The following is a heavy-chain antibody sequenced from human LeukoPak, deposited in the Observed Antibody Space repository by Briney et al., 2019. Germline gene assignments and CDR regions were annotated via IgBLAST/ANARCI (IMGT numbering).Heavy chain of an antibody. V-gene: IGHV3-48*03. CDR2: ISSSGSTI. CDR3: ARGGDTGCYTKLDS. D-gene: IGHD2-8*01. J-gene: IGHJ4*02. Sequence: GGSLRLSCVESRFILSNYETNCVSQAPGKGLEWVSYISSSGSTISHADSVKGLFTTSENNAKNLLYLKINSLRVEDTAVYYSARGGDTGCYTKLDSWGQGTLVTVSS. CDR1: RFILSNYE.